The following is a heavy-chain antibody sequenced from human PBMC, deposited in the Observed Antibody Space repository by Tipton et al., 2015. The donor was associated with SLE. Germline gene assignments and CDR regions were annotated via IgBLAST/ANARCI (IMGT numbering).Heavy chain of an antibody. Sequence: TLSLTCTVSGGSISGHFWSWVRQPPGKGLEWIAYIYTSGNTNYKPSLKSRVIISLDTSKNQFSLQVNSVTAADTAVYYCARGPPVASYYYYMDVWGKGTTVTVSS. CDR2: IYTSGNT. J-gene: IGHJ6*03. CDR3: ARGPPVASYYYYMDV. V-gene: IGHV4-4*08. CDR1: GGSISGHF.